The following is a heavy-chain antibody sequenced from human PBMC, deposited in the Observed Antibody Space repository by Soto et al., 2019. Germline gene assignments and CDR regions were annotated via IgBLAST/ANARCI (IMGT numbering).Heavy chain of an antibody. CDR2: IVVGSGNT. D-gene: IGHD4-17*01. CDR1: GFTFTSSA. Sequence: SVKVSCKASGFTFTSSAVQWVRQARGQRLEWIGWIVVGSGNTNYAQKFQERVTITRDMSTSTAYMELSSLRSEDTAVYYCAANGPPDYAYYYYYGLGVWGQGTTVTVSS. J-gene: IGHJ6*02. CDR3: AANGPPDYAYYYYYGLGV. V-gene: IGHV1-58*01.